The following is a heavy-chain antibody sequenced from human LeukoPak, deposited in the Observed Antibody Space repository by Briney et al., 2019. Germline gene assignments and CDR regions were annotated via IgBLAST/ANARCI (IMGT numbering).Heavy chain of an antibody. D-gene: IGHD3-22*01. CDR2: IIPIFGTV. CDR1: GGTFSSYA. V-gene: IGHV1-69*13. Sequence: ASVKVSCKASGGTFSSYAISWVRQAPGQGLEWMGGIIPIFGTVNYAQKFQGRVTITADESTSTAYMELSSLRSEDTAVYYCAGYYYDSSGGEFDYWGQGTLVTVSS. J-gene: IGHJ4*02. CDR3: AGYYYDSSGGEFDY.